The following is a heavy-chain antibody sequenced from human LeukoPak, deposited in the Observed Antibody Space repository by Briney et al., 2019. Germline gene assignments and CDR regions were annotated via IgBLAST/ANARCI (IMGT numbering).Heavy chain of an antibody. CDR3: ASEGRSGSPQDY. CDR2: INHSGST. CDR1: GGSFSGYY. J-gene: IGHJ4*02. V-gene: IGHV4-34*01. D-gene: IGHD1-26*01. Sequence: SETLSLTCAVCGGSFSGYYWSWIRQPPGKGLEWIGEINHSGSTNYNPSLKSRVTISVDTSKNQFSLKLSSVTAADTAVYYCASEGRSGSPQDYWGQGTLVTVSS.